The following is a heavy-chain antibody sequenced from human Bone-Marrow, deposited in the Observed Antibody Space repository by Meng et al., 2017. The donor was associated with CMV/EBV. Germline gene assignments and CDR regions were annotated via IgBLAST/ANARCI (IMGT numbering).Heavy chain of an antibody. D-gene: IGHD5-24*01. CDR3: ASRRDGYKYYFDY. J-gene: IGHJ4*02. V-gene: IGHV4-39*07. CDR1: GGSISSSSYY. Sequence: SETLSLTCTVSGGSISSSSYYWGWIRQPPGKGLEWIGSIYYSGSTYYNPSLKSRVTISVDTSKNQFSLKLSSVTAADTAVYYCASRRDGYKYYFDYWGQGNLVTVSS. CDR2: IYYSGST.